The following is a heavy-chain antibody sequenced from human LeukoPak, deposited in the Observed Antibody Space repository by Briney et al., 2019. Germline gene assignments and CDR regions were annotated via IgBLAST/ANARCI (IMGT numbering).Heavy chain of an antibody. CDR3: ARTDTMVRAFDI. Sequence: SETLSLTCTVSGGSISSYYWSWIRQPPGKGLEWIGYIYHSGSTYYNPSLKSRATISVDRSKNQFSLKLSSVTAADTAVHYCARTDTMVRAFDIWGQGTMVTVSS. V-gene: IGHV4-59*12. CDR2: IYHSGST. D-gene: IGHD3-10*01. J-gene: IGHJ3*02. CDR1: GGSISSYY.